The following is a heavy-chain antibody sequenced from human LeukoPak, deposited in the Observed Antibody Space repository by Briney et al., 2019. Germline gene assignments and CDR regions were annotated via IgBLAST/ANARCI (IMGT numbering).Heavy chain of an antibody. Sequence: SVKVSCKASGGTFSSYAISWVRQAPGQGLEWMGGIIPIFGTANYAQKFQGRVTITADESTSTAYMELSSLRSEDTAVYYCASVAGYCSGGSCYDSHYYYYYMDVWGKGTTVTVSS. CDR1: GGTFSSYA. D-gene: IGHD2-15*01. CDR2: IIPIFGTA. V-gene: IGHV1-69*01. J-gene: IGHJ6*03. CDR3: ASVAGYCSGGSCYDSHYYYYYMDV.